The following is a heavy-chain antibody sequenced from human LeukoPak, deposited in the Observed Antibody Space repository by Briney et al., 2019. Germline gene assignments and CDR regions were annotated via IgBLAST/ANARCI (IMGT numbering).Heavy chain of an antibody. CDR1: GYTFTGYY. CDR2: INPNSGGT. J-gene: IGHJ4*02. Sequence: ASVKVSCKASGYTFTGYYMHWVRQAPGQGLEWMGWINPNSGGTNYAQKFQGWVTMTRDTSISTAYMELSRLRSDDTAVYYCAGEGYSGYSSFDYWGQGTLVTVSS. V-gene: IGHV1-2*04. CDR3: AGEGYSGYSSFDY. D-gene: IGHD5-12*01.